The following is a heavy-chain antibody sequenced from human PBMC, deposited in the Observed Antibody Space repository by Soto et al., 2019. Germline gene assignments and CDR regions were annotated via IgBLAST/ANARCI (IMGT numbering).Heavy chain of an antibody. J-gene: IGHJ6*02. V-gene: IGHV3-23*04. CDR1: GFIFSSYA. Sequence: EVQLVESGGGLVQPGGSLRLSCAASGFIFSSYAMNWVRQAPGKGLEWVSGISGSGGSTAYADFAKGRFTISRDNAKNTLYLQMDNLRVEDTAAYYCAGRCGYSDYTCYETDVWGQGTTVTVS. CDR2: ISGSGGST. D-gene: IGHD6-25*01. CDR3: AGRCGYSDYTCYETDV.